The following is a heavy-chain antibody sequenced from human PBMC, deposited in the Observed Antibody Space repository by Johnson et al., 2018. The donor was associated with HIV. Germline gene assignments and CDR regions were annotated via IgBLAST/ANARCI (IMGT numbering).Heavy chain of an antibody. Sequence: QVQLVESGGGVVQPGRSLRLSCAASDFTFSNNAIHWVRQAPGKGLEWVAVISYAGTNTYYADSVRGRFTISRDNSRNTVALQMIILRPKDTDMYYCASGVTARARLLIRGQGTMVIDSS. D-gene: IGHD6-6*01. J-gene: IGHJ3*02. V-gene: IGHV3-30*14. CDR1: DFTFSNNA. CDR3: ASGVTARARLLI. CDR2: ISYAGTNT.